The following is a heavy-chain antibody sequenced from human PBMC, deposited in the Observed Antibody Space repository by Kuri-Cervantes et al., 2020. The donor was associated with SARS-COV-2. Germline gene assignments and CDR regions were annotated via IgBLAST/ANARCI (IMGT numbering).Heavy chain of an antibody. D-gene: IGHD3-3*01. Sequence: GESLKISCAASGFTFSSYWMHWVRQAPGKGQVWVSRIHSSGSSTGYADSVKGRFTISRDNAKNTLYLQMNSLRVEDAAVYYCARGDFWNGYYNWYFDLWGRGTLVTVSS. CDR2: IHSSGSST. CDR1: GFTFSSYW. J-gene: IGHJ2*01. CDR3: ARGDFWNGYYNWYFDL. V-gene: IGHV3-74*01.